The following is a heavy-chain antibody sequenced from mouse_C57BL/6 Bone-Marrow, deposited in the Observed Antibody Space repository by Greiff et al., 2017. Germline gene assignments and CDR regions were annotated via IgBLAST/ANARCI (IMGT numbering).Heavy chain of an antibody. CDR3: TREDFYYYGSSPFAY. Sequence: VQLQQSGTVLARPGASVKMSCKTSGYTFTSYWMHWVKQRPGQGLEWIGAIYPGNSDTSYNQKFKGKAKLTAVTSASTAYMELSSLTNEDSAVYYCTREDFYYYGSSPFAYWGQGTLVTVSA. D-gene: IGHD1-1*01. V-gene: IGHV1-5*01. J-gene: IGHJ3*01. CDR1: GYTFTSYW. CDR2: IYPGNSDT.